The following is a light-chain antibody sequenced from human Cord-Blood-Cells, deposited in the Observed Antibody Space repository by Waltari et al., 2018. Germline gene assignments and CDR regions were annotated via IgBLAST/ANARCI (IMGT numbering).Light chain of an antibody. V-gene: IGLV3-25*02. CDR1: ALQKQY. CDR2: KDS. Sequence: SYELTQPPSVSVSQGQTARITCSGDALQKQYAYWYQQKPGQAPVRVIYKDSERPSGLPERFSGSSSGTTVTLTISGVQAEDEADYYCQSADSSGTYYVFGTGTKVTVL. J-gene: IGLJ1*01. CDR3: QSADSSGTYYV.